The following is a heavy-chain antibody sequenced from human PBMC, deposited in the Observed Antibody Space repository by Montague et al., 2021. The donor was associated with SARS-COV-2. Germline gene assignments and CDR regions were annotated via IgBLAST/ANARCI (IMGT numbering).Heavy chain of an antibody. V-gene: IGHV3-30-3*01. J-gene: IGHJ4*02. D-gene: IGHD3-10*01. Sequence: SLRLSCAASGFTFSSYAMHWVRQAPGKGPEWVAVISYDGSNKYYADSVKGRFTISRDNSKNTLYLQMNSLRAEDTAVYYCARVPPGLLWFGEIDYWGQGTLVTVSS. CDR3: ARVPPGLLWFGEIDY. CDR1: GFTFSSYA. CDR2: ISYDGSNK.